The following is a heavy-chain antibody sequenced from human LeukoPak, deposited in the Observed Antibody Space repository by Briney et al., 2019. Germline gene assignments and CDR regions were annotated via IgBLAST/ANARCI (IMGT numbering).Heavy chain of an antibody. Sequence: GASVKVSCKASGYPFTSHAVTWVRQAPGQGLEWMGWISDYNGYTTYAHNLQGRVTMTTDRSTSTACMELRSLRSDDTAVYYCARGSNVDTAMVTGPDFDYWGQGTLVTVSS. CDR3: ARGSNVDTAMVTGPDFDY. V-gene: IGHV1-18*01. D-gene: IGHD5-18*01. CDR2: ISDYNGYT. J-gene: IGHJ4*02. CDR1: GYPFTSHA.